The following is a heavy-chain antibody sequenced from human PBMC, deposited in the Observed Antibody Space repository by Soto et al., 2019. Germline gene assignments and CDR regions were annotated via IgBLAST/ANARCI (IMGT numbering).Heavy chain of an antibody. CDR1: GYSFRTHG. CDR3: ARDLGYCNSSGCFSNWFDP. D-gene: IGHD2-15*01. J-gene: IGHJ5*02. CDR2: ISTYDDKT. V-gene: IGHV1-18*01. Sequence: QVQLVQSGAEVKTPGASVKVSCRASGYSFRTHGISWVRKAPGQGLEWMGWISTYDDKTNFQQKFQGRITMTTDTSTSTAYMEIRSLRSDDTAVYFCARDLGYCNSSGCFSNWFDPWCQGTLVTVSS.